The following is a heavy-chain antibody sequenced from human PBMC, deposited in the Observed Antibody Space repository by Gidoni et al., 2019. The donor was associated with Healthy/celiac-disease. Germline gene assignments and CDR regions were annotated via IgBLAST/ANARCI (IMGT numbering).Heavy chain of an antibody. CDR1: GISSSGSA. Sequence: EVQLVESGRGLVQPGGSLKLSCAASGISSSGSAMHWVRQASGKGLEWVGRIRSKATSYATAYAASVKGRFTISRDDSKNPAYLQMNSLKTEDTAVYDCTVSVVGDPWDMDVWGKGTTVTVSS. J-gene: IGHJ6*03. D-gene: IGHD2-2*01. CDR3: TVSVVGDPWDMDV. V-gene: IGHV3-73*01. CDR2: IRSKATSYAT.